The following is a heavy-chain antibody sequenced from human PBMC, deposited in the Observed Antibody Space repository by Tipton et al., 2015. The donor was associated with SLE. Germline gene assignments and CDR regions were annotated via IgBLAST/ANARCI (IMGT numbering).Heavy chain of an antibody. V-gene: IGHV4-61*09. CDR2: ISASGST. CDR1: GDSISTDNYY. Sequence: TLSLTCTVSGDSISTDNYYWGWTRQPAGMGLEWIGHISASGSTNYNPSLRSRVTLSLDTSKSQFSLRLSSVTAADTAVYYCARFRGSASDSYYPDYWGQGTLVTVSS. J-gene: IGHJ4*02. D-gene: IGHD3-10*01. CDR3: ARFRGSASDSYYPDY.